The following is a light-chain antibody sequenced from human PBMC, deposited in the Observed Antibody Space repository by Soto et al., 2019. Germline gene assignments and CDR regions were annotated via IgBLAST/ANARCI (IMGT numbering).Light chain of an antibody. CDR1: QSISSW. Sequence: DIQMTQSPSTLSASVGDRVTITCRASQSISSWLAWYQQKPGKAPKLLIYKTPSLESGVPSRFSSSGSGTEFTLTISSLQPDDFATYCCQQYNSYPYTFGQGTKLEIK. V-gene: IGKV1-5*03. J-gene: IGKJ2*01. CDR2: KTP. CDR3: QQYNSYPYT.